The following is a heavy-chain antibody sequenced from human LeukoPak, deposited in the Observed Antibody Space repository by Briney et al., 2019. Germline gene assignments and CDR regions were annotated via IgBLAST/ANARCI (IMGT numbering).Heavy chain of an antibody. J-gene: IGHJ4*02. D-gene: IGHD5-18*01. CDR2: ISYSGST. V-gene: IGHV4-61*01. Sequence: PTPTLSLACSLSGGSVSIGSSDSGWPRQPPGKGLEWIGYISYSGSTNHNPSLESRVTISVDTSKTQFSLQQSCVPAADTPVYYCARDLNTYGSHYFDYWGQGTLVTVSS. CDR1: GGSVSIGSSD. CDR3: ARDLNTYGSHYFDY.